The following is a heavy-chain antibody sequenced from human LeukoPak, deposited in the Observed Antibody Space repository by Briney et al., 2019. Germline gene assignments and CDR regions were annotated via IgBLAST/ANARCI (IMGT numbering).Heavy chain of an antibody. CDR1: GFTFSSYG. V-gene: IGHV3-30*18. Sequence: PGRSLRLSCAASGFTFSSYGMHWVRQAPGKGLEWVAVISYDGSNKYYADSVKGRFTISRDNSKNTLYLQMNSLRTEDTAVYYCAKGTQPRSTLYYYYYYGMDVWGQGTTVTDSS. CDR2: ISYDGSNK. CDR3: AKGTQPRSTLYYYYYYGMDV. J-gene: IGHJ6*02. D-gene: IGHD2-2*01.